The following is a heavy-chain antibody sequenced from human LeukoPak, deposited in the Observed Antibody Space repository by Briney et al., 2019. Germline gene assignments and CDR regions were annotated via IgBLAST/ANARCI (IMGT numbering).Heavy chain of an antibody. Sequence: AAVPVSCKASGYTFTSYDINWVRQATGQGLEWMGWMNPNSGNTGYAQKLQGRVTMTRNTSISTAYMELSSLRYEDTAVYYCAGTAAASSNDWFDPWGQGTLVTVSS. J-gene: IGHJ5*02. D-gene: IGHD6-13*01. CDR1: GYTFTSYD. V-gene: IGHV1-8*01. CDR2: MNPNSGNT. CDR3: AGTAAASSNDWFDP.